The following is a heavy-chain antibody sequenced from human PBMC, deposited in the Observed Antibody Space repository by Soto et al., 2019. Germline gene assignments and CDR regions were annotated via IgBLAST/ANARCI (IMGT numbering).Heavy chain of an antibody. CDR3: AKYSSYWDEDY. J-gene: IGHJ4*02. V-gene: IGHV3-23*01. CDR2: ISGSGEST. Sequence: EVQLLESGGGLVQPGGSLRLSCAASGFTFSNYAMTWVRQAPGEGLQWVSSISGSGESTFHADSVKGRFTISRDNSKNTLTLQMNSLRAEDTAIYYCAKYSSYWDEDYWGQGTLVTVSS. D-gene: IGHD3-22*01. CDR1: GFTFSNYA.